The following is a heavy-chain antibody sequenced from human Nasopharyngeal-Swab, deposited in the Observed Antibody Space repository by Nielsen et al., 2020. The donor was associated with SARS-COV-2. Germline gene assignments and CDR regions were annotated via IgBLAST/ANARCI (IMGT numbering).Heavy chain of an antibody. V-gene: IGHV5-51*01. CDR2: LYPGDSDT. CDR1: GYSFTSYW. D-gene: IGHD6-13*01. J-gene: IGHJ3*02. Sequence: GESLKISCKGSGYSFTSYWIGWVRQMPRKGLEWMGILYPGDSDTRYSPSFQGQVTISADKSITTAYLQWDSLMASDTAMYYCARRDSSSWYGVGAFDIWGQGTMVTVSS. CDR3: ARRDSSSWYGVGAFDI.